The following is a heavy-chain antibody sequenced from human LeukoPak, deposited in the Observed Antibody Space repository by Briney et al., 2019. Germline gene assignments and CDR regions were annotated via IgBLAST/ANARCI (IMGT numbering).Heavy chain of an antibody. D-gene: IGHD3-16*02. CDR1: GFTFGDYA. CDR2: IRSKAYGGTT. Sequence: GGSLRLSCTASGFTFGDYAMSWVRQAPGKGLEWVGFIRSKAYGGTTEYAASVKGRFTISRDDSKSIAYLQMNSLKTEDTAVYYCTRGRGYDYVWGSYLNYYYYYMDVWGKGTTVTVSS. CDR3: TRGRGYDYVWGSYLNYYYYYMDV. J-gene: IGHJ6*03. V-gene: IGHV3-49*04.